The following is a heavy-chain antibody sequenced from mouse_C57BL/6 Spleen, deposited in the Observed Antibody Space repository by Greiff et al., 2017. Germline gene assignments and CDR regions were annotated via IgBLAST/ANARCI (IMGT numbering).Heavy chain of an antibody. V-gene: IGHV1-39*01. CDR3: ARRTYDAMDY. CDR1: GYSFTDYN. Sequence: VQLQESGPELVKPGASVKISCKASGYSFTDYNMHWVKQSNGKSLEWIGLINPNYGTTSYNQKFKGKATLTGDQSSSAAYMQLNSRSSEDSAAYYCARRTYDAMDYWGQGTSVTVSS. CDR2: INPNYGTT. J-gene: IGHJ4*01.